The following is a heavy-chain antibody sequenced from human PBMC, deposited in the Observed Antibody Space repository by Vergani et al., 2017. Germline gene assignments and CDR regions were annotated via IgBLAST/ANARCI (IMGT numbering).Heavy chain of an antibody. D-gene: IGHD3-22*01. V-gene: IGHV3-30*01. CDR2: ISYDGSNK. CDR1: GFTFSSYA. Sequence: QVQLVESGGGVVQPGRSLRLSCAASGFTFSSYAMHWVRQAPGKGLEWVAVISYDGSNKYYADSVKGRFTISRDNSKNTLDLQMNSLRAEDTAVYYCARGTAIVVVITSAFDIWGQGTMVTVSS. J-gene: IGHJ3*02. CDR3: ARGTAIVVVITSAFDI.